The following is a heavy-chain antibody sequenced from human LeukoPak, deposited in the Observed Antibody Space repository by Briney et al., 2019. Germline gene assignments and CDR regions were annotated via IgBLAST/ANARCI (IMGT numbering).Heavy chain of an antibody. CDR3: AGGRDEGSSGWYYFDY. D-gene: IGHD6-19*01. CDR2: IYYSGST. Sequence: SETLSLTCTVSGGSISSYYWSWIRQPPGRGLEWIGYIYYSGSTNYNPSLKSRVTISVDTSKNQFSLKLSSVTAADTAVYYCAGGRDEGSSGWYYFDYWGQGTLVTVSS. J-gene: IGHJ4*02. CDR1: GGSISSYY. V-gene: IGHV4-59*01.